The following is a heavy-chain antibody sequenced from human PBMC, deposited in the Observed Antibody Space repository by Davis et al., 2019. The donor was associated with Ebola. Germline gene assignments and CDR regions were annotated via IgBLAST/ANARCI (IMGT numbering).Heavy chain of an antibody. J-gene: IGHJ3*02. V-gene: IGHV3-30*18. CDR2: ISYDGSNK. CDR3: AKLAAVGAFDI. CDR1: VITFSSYA. Sequence: GGSLRLSCTDSVITFSSYAMTWVRQAPGKGLEWVAVISYDGSNKYYADSVKGRFTISRDNSKNTLYLQMNSLRAEDTAVYYCAKLAAVGAFDIWGQGTMVTVSS. D-gene: IGHD6-13*01.